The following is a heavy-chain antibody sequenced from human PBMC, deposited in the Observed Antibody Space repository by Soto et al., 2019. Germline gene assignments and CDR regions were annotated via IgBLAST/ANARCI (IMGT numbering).Heavy chain of an antibody. Sequence: QVQLVQSGAEVKKPGASVKVSCKASGYTFTSYGISWVRQAPGQGLEWMGWIGAYNGNTNYAQKLQGRVTMTTDTSTSTAYMELRSLRSDDTAVYYCAATYYDILTGYSTRHYWGQGTLVTVSS. D-gene: IGHD3-9*01. CDR1: GYTFTSYG. J-gene: IGHJ4*02. CDR3: AATYYDILTGYSTRHY. CDR2: IGAYNGNT. V-gene: IGHV1-18*01.